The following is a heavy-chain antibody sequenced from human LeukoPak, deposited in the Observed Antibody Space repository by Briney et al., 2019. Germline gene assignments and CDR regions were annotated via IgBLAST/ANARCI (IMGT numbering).Heavy chain of an antibody. V-gene: IGHV1-24*01. CDR3: ATDTTCMVRGLDY. CDR1: GYTLTELS. Sequence: ASVAVSCKVSGYTLTELSMHWVRQAPGKGLERMGGFDPEDGETIYAQKFQGRVTMTEDTSTDTAYMELSSLRSEDTAVYYFATDTTCMVRGLDYWGQGTLVTVSS. CDR2: FDPEDGET. J-gene: IGHJ4*02. D-gene: IGHD3-10*01.